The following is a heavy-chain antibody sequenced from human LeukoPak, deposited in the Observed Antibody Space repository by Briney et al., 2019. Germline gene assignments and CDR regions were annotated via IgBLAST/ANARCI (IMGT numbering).Heavy chain of an antibody. D-gene: IGHD4-17*01. J-gene: IGHJ6*03. Sequence: SVKVSCKASGGTFSSYAISWVRQAPGQGLEWMGGIIPIFGTANYAQKFQGRVTITADESTSTAYMELSSLRSDDTAVYYCARRTVTKYYYYYYMDVWGKGTTVTVSS. V-gene: IGHV1-69*13. CDR3: ARRTVTKYYYYYYMDV. CDR2: IIPIFGTA. CDR1: GGTFSSYA.